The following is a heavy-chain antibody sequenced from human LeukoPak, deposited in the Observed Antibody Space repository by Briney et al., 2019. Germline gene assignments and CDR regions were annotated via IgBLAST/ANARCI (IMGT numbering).Heavy chain of an antibody. CDR3: ATGGAYCSGGSCYSW. CDR1: GGSISSFY. Sequence: PSETLSLTCTVAGGSISSFYWSWIRQPAGKGLEWIGRIYTSGSTNYNPSLKSRVTISSDTSKNQFSLRLSSVTAADTAVYYCATGGAYCSGGSCYSWWGQGTLVTVSS. CDR2: IYTSGST. D-gene: IGHD2-15*01. J-gene: IGHJ4*02. V-gene: IGHV4-4*07.